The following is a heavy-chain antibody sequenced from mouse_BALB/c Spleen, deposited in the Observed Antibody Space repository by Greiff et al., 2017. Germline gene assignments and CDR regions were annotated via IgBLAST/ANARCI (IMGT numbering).Heavy chain of an antibody. CDR2: IYPGDGDT. J-gene: IGHJ2*01. D-gene: IGHD2-4*01. V-gene: IGHV1-87*01. CDR1: GYTFTSYW. Sequence: QVQLKESGAELARPGASVKLSCKASGYTFTSYWMQWVKQRPGQGLEWIGAIYPGDGDTRYTQKFKGKATLTADKSSSTAYMQLSSLASEDSAVYYCARGGDYDGYYFDYWGQGTTLTVSS. CDR3: ARGGDYDGYYFDY.